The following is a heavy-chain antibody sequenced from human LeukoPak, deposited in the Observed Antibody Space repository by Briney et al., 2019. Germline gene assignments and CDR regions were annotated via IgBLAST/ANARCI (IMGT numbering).Heavy chain of an antibody. Sequence: GGSMRLSCAASGFTFSSYAMRWVRQAPGKGLEWVSAISGSGGSTYYADSVKGRITVSRDNSKNTLYLQMNSLRAEDTAVYYCAKHPAAMDGGYYYYYGMDVWGKGTTVTVSS. V-gene: IGHV3-23*01. CDR3: AKHPAAMDGGYYYYYGMDV. D-gene: IGHD2-2*01. CDR2: ISGSGGST. J-gene: IGHJ6*04. CDR1: GFTFSSYA.